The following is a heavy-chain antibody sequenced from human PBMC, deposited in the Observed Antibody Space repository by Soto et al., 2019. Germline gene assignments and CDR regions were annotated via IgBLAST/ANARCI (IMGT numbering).Heavy chain of an antibody. Sequence: SETLSLTCAVYGGSFSGYYWSWIRQPPGKGLEWIGEINHSGSTNYNPSLKSRVTISVDTSKNQFSLKLSSVTAADTAVYYCAGSSGGSIWYFDYWGQGTLVTVSS. V-gene: IGHV4-34*01. CDR3: AGSSGGSIWYFDY. J-gene: IGHJ4*02. D-gene: IGHD2-15*01. CDR1: GGSFSGYY. CDR2: INHSGST.